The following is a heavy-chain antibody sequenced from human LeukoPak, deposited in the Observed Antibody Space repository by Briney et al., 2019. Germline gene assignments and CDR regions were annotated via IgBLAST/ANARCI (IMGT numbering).Heavy chain of an antibody. J-gene: IGHJ5*02. Sequence: GGSLRLSCAASGFTFSSYAMSWVRQAPGKGLEWVAAISGSGGSTYYADSVKGRFTISRDNSKNTLYLQMNSLRAEDTAVYYCAKPDDFWSGYYKGPPGWFDPWGQGTLVTVSS. D-gene: IGHD3-3*01. CDR3: AKPDDFWSGYYKGPPGWFDP. CDR1: GFTFSSYA. CDR2: ISGSGGST. V-gene: IGHV3-23*01.